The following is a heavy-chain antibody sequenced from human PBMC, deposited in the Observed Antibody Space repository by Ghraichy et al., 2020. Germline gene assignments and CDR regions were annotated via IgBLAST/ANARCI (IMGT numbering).Heavy chain of an antibody. Sequence: GGSLRLSCAASGFTFSSYSMNWVRQAPGKGLEWVSSISSSSSYIYYADSVKGRFTISRDNAKNSLYLQMNSLRAEDTAVYYCARDASALGYFDYWGQGTLVPVSS. J-gene: IGHJ4*02. CDR2: ISSSSSYI. V-gene: IGHV3-21*01. CDR1: GFTFSSYS. D-gene: IGHD3-16*01. CDR3: ARDASALGYFDY.